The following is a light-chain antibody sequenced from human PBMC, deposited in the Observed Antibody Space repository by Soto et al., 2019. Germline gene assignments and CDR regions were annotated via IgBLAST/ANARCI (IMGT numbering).Light chain of an antibody. J-gene: IGKJ5*01. CDR3: QLYNNWPPIT. CDR2: GAS. CDR1: QSVSSK. Sequence: ETVMTESRGTLYVCTGERATHSYRTSQSVSSKLAWYQQKPGQAPRLLIYGASTRATGIPARFSGSGSGTEFTLSISSLQSEDSAVYYCQLYNNWPPITFRQGTRLEV. V-gene: IGKV3D-15*01.